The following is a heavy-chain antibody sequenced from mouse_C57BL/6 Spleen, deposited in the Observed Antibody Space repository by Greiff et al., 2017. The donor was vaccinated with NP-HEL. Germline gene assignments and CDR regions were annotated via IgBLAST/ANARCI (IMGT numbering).Heavy chain of an antibody. Sequence: EVKLVESGGGLVKPGGSLKLSCAASGFTFSSYAMSWVRQTPEKRLEWVATISDGGSYTYYPDNVKGRFTISRDNAKNNLYLQMSHLKSEDTAMYYCARDGSNYLAWFADWGQGTLVTVSA. V-gene: IGHV5-4*01. CDR3: ARDGSNYLAWFAD. CDR1: GFTFSSYA. D-gene: IGHD2-5*01. J-gene: IGHJ3*01. CDR2: ISDGGSYT.